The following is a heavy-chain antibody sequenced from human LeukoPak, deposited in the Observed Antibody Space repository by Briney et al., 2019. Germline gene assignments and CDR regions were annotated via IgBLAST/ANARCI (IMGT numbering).Heavy chain of an antibody. CDR2: IKEDASEK. V-gene: IGHV3-7*01. CDR1: GFTFSSYW. CDR3: ARDSAYNAFDY. D-gene: IGHD5-12*01. Sequence: GGSLRLSCAASGFTFSSYWMAWVRQAPGKGLEWVANIKEDASEKYYVDSVKGRFAISRDNAKNSLYLQMDSLRAEDTAVYHCARDSAYNAFDYWGQGTLVTVSS. J-gene: IGHJ4*02.